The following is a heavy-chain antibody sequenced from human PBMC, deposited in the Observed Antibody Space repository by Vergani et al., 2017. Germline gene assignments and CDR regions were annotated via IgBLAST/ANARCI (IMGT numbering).Heavy chain of an antibody. D-gene: IGHD3-3*01. CDR3: ARGLRFLAWDYPFDI. Sequence: QGQLVQSGAEGKKPGSSVKVSCKASGGTFSSYAISGVRQAPGQGLEWMGGIIPIFGPANYAQKFQGRVTITADESTSTTYMELSSLRSEDTAVYYCARGLRFLAWDYPFDIWGQGTMVTVSS. CDR1: GGTFSSYA. V-gene: IGHV1-69*01. CDR2: IIPIFGPA. J-gene: IGHJ3*02.